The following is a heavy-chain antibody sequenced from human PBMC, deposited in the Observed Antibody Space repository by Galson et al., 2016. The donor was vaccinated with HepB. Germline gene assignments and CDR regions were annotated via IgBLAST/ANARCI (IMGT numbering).Heavy chain of an antibody. J-gene: IGHJ4*02. D-gene: IGHD6-6*01. CDR2: ISAYNGHT. V-gene: IGHV1-18*01. CDR1: GYTFTSHG. CDR3: ARWGFSSSFPGDY. Sequence: SVKVSCKASGYTFTSHGFSWVRQAPGQGLEWMGWISAYNGHTKYAQKVQGRLTLTTDTSTSTAYMELRSLRSDDTAVYYCARWGFSSSFPGDYWGQGTLVTVSS.